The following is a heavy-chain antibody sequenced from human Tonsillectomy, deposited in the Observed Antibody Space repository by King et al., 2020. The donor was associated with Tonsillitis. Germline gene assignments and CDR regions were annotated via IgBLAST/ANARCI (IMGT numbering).Heavy chain of an antibody. J-gene: IGHJ4*02. CDR3: AKVDIVATIDY. CDR1: GFTFSSYA. D-gene: IGHD5-12*01. Sequence: VQLVESGGGLVQPGGSLRLSCAASGFTFSSYAMSWVRQAPGKGLEWVSVIYSGGSSTYYADSVKGRFTISRDNSKNTLYLQMNSLRAEDTAVYYCAKVDIVATIDYWGQGTLVTVSS. CDR2: IYSGGSST. V-gene: IGHV3-23*03.